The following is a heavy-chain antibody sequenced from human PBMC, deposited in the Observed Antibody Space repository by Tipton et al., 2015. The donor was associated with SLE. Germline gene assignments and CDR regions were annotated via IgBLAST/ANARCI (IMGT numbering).Heavy chain of an antibody. J-gene: IGHJ1*01. Sequence: PGLVKPSETLSLTCTVSGASISSHYWSWIRQSPGKGLEWIGYIYYSGFTNYNSSFNSRATISADTSKNQFSLKLSSVTAADTAVYYCARGYDSSSWYLWGQGTLVTVSS. CDR1: GASISSHY. D-gene: IGHD6-13*01. CDR3: ARGYDSSSWYL. V-gene: IGHV4-59*11. CDR2: IYYSGFT.